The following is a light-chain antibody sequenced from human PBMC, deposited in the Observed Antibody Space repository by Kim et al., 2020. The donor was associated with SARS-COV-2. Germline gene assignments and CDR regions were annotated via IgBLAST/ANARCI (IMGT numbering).Light chain of an antibody. J-gene: IGLJ1*01. CDR1: RGHGGSYEY. Sequence: PGKPVHFYCSGARGHGGSYEYVSRYQQHPGKSTQLINYEATQRPSGVPDRCSGAMSGNTASLTVSGLQAEDEADYYCASHGGYDYVFGTGTKVTVL. CDR3: ASHGGYDYV. CDR2: EAT. V-gene: IGLV2-8*01.